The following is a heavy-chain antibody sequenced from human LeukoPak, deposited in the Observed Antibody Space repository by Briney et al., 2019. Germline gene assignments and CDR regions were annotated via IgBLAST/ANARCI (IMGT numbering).Heavy chain of an antibody. V-gene: IGHV3-23*01. J-gene: IGHJ4*02. Sequence: GGSLRLSCTASGFTFSSYAMNWVRQAPGKGLEWVSGISGSGTSTYYADSVRGRFTISRDNSKNTLYLQMNSLRAEDTAVYYCAKPAGWYYDSSGYFNYWDQGTLVTVSS. CDR1: GFTFSSYA. CDR3: AKPAGWYYDSSGYFNY. D-gene: IGHD3-22*01. CDR2: ISGSGTST.